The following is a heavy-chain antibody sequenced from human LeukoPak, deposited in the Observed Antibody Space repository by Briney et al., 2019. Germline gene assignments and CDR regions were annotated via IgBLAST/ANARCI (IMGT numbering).Heavy chain of an antibody. CDR3: ANGSGSPLWYGMDV. Sequence: SETLPLTCTVSGGSISSYYWSWIRQPPGKGLEWIGYIYYSGSTNYNPSLKSRVTISVDTSKNQFSLKLSSVTAADTDVYYCANGSGSPLWYGMDVWGKGTTVTVSS. CDR2: IYYSGST. D-gene: IGHD3-10*01. CDR1: GGSISSYY. J-gene: IGHJ6*04. V-gene: IGHV4-59*01.